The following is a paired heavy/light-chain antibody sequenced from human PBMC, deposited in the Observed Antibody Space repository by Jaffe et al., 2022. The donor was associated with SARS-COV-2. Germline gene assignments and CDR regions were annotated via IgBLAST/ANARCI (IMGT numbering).Heavy chain of an antibody. CDR3: VKDLRANNIGADIGDLDV. V-gene: IGHV3-23*01. D-gene: IGHD5-12*01. CDR1: GFTFNNFA. CDR2: ITGSGTNT. Sequence: EVELLESGGGLVQPGGSLRLSCAASGFTFNNFAMNWVRRAPGKGLDWVSSITGSGTNTFYADSVKGRFTMSRDNSKNTLSLQMDSLRVEDTAVYYCVKDLRANNIGADIGDLDVWGQGTTVTVSS. J-gene: IGHJ6*02.
Light chain of an antibody. CDR2: DAS. CDR1: QSVGSY. J-gene: IGKJ4*01. Sequence: EIVLTQSPATLSLSPGERASLSCRTSQSVGSYLAWYQQKPGQAPRLLMYDASNRATAIPARFSGNGYGTDFTLTISIIEPEDFALYYCQQRSNWPLTFGGGTRVEIK. CDR3: QQRSNWPLT. V-gene: IGKV3-11*01.